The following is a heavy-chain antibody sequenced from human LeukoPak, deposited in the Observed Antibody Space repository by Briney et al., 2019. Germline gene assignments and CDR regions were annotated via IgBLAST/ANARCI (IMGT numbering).Heavy chain of an antibody. D-gene: IGHD2-2*01. CDR1: GGSISSGGYY. J-gene: IGHJ4*02. Sequence: SETLSLTCTVSGGSISSGGYYWSWIRQHPGKGLEWIGYIYYSGSTYYNPSLKSRVTISVDTSKNQFSLKLSSVTAADTAVYYCAGGGYQQTEDYWGQGTLVTVSS. CDR2: IYYSGST. CDR3: AGGGYQQTEDY. V-gene: IGHV4-31*03.